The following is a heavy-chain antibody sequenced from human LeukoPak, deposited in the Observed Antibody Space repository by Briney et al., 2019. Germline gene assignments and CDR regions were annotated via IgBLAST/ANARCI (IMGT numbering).Heavy chain of an antibody. J-gene: IGHJ4*02. V-gene: IGHV3-48*03. CDR3: ARDWSYYFDY. D-gene: IGHD1-26*01. CDR2: ISSSNTM. CDR1: GFTFSSYE. Sequence: PGGSLRLSCAASGFTFSSYEMNWVRQAPGKGLEWIPYISSSNTMYYADSVKGRFTISRDNAKNSLYLQMNSLRVEDTAVYYCARDWSYYFDYWGQGTLVTVSS.